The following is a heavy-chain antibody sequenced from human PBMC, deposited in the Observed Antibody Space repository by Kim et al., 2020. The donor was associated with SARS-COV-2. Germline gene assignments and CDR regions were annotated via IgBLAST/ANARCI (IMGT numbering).Heavy chain of an antibody. J-gene: IGHJ4*02. V-gene: IGHV4-61*01. CDR2: IYYSGST. CDR1: GGSVSSGSYY. Sequence: SETLSLTCTVSGGSVSSGSYYWSWIRQPPGKGLEWIGYIYYSGSTNYNPSLKSRVTISVDTSKNQFSLKLSSVTAADTAVYYCARVVVMNYYDSSGTYDYWGQGTLVTVSS. D-gene: IGHD3-22*01. CDR3: ARVVVMNYYDSSGTYDY.